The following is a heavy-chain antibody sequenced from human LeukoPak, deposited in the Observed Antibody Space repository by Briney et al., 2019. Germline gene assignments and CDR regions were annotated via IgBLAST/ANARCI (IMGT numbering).Heavy chain of an antibody. J-gene: IGHJ4*02. D-gene: IGHD4-17*01. CDR2: ISSSGSTI. CDR1: GFTFSSYE. V-gene: IGHV3-48*03. Sequence: TGGSLRLSCAASGFTFSSYEMNWVRQAPGKGLEWVSYISSSGSTIYYADSVKGRFTISRDNAKNSLYLQMNSLRAEDTAVYYCARDARRVPDYGDYTDFDYWGQGTLVTVSS. CDR3: ARDARRVPDYGDYTDFDY.